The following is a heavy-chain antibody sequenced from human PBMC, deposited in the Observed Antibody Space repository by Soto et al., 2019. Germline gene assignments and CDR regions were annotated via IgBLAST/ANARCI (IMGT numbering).Heavy chain of an antibody. CDR1: GFLFSTAW. V-gene: IGHV3-15*04. D-gene: IGHD7-27*01. Sequence: EVQLVESGGGLVKPGGSLPLSSAPSGFLFSTAWMTWSSRAQGTRVEWVGGIVGKKVGGARDYTEPVKGRFSISGDDSKNAIYLDMNNLKTEDTAVYYCAASLTAGAFDIWGQGTTVTVSS. CDR3: AASLTAGAFDI. J-gene: IGHJ3*02. CDR2: IVGKKVGGAR.